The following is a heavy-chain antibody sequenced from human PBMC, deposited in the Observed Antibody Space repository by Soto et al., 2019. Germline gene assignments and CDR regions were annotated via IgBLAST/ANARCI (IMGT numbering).Heavy chain of an antibody. J-gene: IGHJ6*02. CDR2: IYSGGST. Sequence: GGSLRLSCAASGFTVSSNYMSWVRQAPGKGLEWVSVIYSGGSTYYADSVKGRFTISRDNSKNTLYLQMNSLRAEDTAVYYWAGAAGGGGFGEFLVRSGMVGGGYYYYGMDVWGQGTTVTVSS. D-gene: IGHD3-10*01. CDR1: GFTVSSNY. V-gene: IGHV3-53*01. CDR3: AGAAGGGGFGEFLVRSGMVGGGYYYYGMDV.